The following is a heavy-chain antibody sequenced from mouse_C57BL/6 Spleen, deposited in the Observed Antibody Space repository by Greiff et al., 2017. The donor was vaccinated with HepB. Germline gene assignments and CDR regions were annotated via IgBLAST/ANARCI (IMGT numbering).Heavy chain of an antibody. V-gene: IGHV5-17*01. D-gene: IGHD2-4*01. Sequence: EVQWVESGGGLVKPGGSLKLSCAASGFTFSDYGMHWVRQAPEKGLEWVAYISSGSSTIYYADTVKGRFTISRDNAKNTLFLQMTSLRSEDTAMYYCARPYDYDAGDYWGQGTSVTVSS. CDR3: ARPYDYDAGDY. J-gene: IGHJ4*01. CDR1: GFTFSDYG. CDR2: ISSGSSTI.